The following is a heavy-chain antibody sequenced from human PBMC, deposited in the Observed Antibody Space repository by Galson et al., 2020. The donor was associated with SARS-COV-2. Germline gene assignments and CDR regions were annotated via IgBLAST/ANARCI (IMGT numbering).Heavy chain of an antibody. J-gene: IGHJ4*02. CDR3: ARSEYCRGGSCSTFGY. CDR2: MHHSGST. V-gene: IGHV4-4*02. D-gene: IGHD2-15*01. CDR1: SGSISSIDW. Sequence: SETLSLTCAVSSGSISSIDWWSWVRQPPGKGLEWIGEMHHSGSTNYNPSLKSRVTILVDKSKNQFSLKLSSVTAADTALYYCARSEYCRGGSCSTFGYWGQGTLVTVSS.